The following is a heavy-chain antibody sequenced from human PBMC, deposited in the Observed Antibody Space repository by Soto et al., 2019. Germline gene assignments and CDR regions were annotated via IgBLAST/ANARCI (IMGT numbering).Heavy chain of an antibody. CDR3: AREPMVRAAHGFDI. CDR1: GYTFTGHY. Sequence: QVQLVQSGAEVKKPGASVKVSCKASGYTFTGHYVHWVRQAPGQGLEWMGWINPNSVGTNSAQKFQGRVTMTRDTSISTAYMELSRLRSDDTAVYYCAREPMVRAAHGFDIWGQGTMVTVSS. CDR2: INPNSVGT. D-gene: IGHD3-10*01. V-gene: IGHV1-2*02. J-gene: IGHJ3*02.